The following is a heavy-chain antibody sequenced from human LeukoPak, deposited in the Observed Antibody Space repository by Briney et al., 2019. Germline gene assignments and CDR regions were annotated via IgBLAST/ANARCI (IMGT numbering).Heavy chain of an antibody. D-gene: IGHD4-17*01. Sequence: GGSLRLSCAASGFTFDEYGMSWVRQAPGKGLVWVSRINSDGSSTSYADSVKGRFTISRDNAKNTLYLQMNSLRAEDTAVYYCARGDGDYWYFDYWGQGTLVTVSS. J-gene: IGHJ4*02. V-gene: IGHV3-74*01. CDR1: GFTFDEYG. CDR3: ARGDGDYWYFDY. CDR2: INSDGSST.